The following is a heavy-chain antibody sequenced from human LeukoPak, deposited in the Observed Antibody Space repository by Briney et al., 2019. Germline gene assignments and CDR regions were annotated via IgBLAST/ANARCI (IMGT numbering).Heavy chain of an antibody. V-gene: IGHV6-1*01. CDR3: ARVTYYYDSSGRGVFDY. Sequence: SQTLSLTCAISGDSVSSNSAAWNWIRQSPSRVLEWLGRTYYRSKWYNDYAVSVKSRITINPDTSKNQFSLQLNSVTPEDTAVYYCARVTYYYDSSGRGVFDYWGQGTLVTVSS. J-gene: IGHJ4*02. CDR1: GDSVSSNSAA. CDR2: TYYRSKWYN. D-gene: IGHD3-22*01.